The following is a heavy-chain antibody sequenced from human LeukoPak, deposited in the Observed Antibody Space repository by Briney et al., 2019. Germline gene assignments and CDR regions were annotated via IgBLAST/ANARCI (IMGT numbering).Heavy chain of an antibody. CDR1: GFTFNGSA. CDR2: IRSKAHRYAT. D-gene: IGHD4-17*01. J-gene: IGHJ4*02. V-gene: IGHV3-73*01. Sequence: PGGSLKLSCATSGFTFNGSALHWVRPASGQGLEWVGRIRSKAHRYATAYAASVKGRFTVSRDDSKNMAYLQMNSLKTEDTAIYYCTRRHYGDYVVYNWGQGTLVTVSS. CDR3: TRRHYGDYVVYN.